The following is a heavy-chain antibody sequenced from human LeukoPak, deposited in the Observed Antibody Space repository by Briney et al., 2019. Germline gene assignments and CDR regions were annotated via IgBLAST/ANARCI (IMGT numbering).Heavy chain of an antibody. CDR3: ARGGPHYSGTYYDGFDI. D-gene: IGHD3-10*01. J-gene: IGHJ3*02. Sequence: GASVKVSCKASGYTFTGYYMHWVRQAPGQGLEWMGWINPNSGGTNYAQKFQGWVTLTSDTSISTAYMEVNRLKSDDTAVYYCARGGPHYSGTYYDGFDIWGQGTMVTVSS. CDR2: INPNSGGT. CDR1: GYTFTGYY. V-gene: IGHV1-2*04.